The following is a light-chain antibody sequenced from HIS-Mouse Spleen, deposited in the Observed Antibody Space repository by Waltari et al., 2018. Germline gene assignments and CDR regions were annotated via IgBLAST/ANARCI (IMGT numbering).Light chain of an antibody. Sequence: QSVLTQPPSASGTPGQRVTISCSGSSPNIGSNTVTWYQQLPGTAPKLMIYDVSKRPSGVPDRFSGSKSGNTASLTISGLQAEDEADYYCCSYAGSYTGVFGTGTKVTVL. J-gene: IGLJ1*01. CDR3: CSYAGSYTGV. CDR1: SPNIGSNT. V-gene: IGLV1-44*01. CDR2: DVS.